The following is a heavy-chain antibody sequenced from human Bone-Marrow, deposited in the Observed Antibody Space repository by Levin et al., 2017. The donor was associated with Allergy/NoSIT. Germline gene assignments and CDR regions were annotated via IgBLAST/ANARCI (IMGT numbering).Heavy chain of an antibody. CDR2: IYYIGKT. Sequence: SETLSLTCTVSGVSGGSLTSGDYYWSWIRQLPGKGLEWIGYIYYIGKTSYNPSLKSRVIISVDTSKNQFSLKLTSVTAADTAVYYCAREDLTGPHSSGFDYWGQGTLVTVSS. J-gene: IGHJ4*02. V-gene: IGHV4-31*03. CDR3: AREDLTGPHSSGFDY. CDR1: GVSGGSLTSGDYY. D-gene: IGHD3-22*01.